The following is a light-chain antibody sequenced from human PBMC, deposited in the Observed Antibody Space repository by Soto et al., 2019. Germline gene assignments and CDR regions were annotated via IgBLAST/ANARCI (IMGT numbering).Light chain of an antibody. CDR3: QAWDSSIMV. Sequence: SYELTQPPSVSVSPGQTASITCSGDKLGDKYACWYQQKPGQSPVLVIYQXXXXXXXXXXXXXXSNSGXTATXTXSGTQAXXXXXYYCQAWDSSIMVFGGGTKLTVL. CDR2: QXX. J-gene: IGLJ2*01. V-gene: IGLV3-1*01. CDR1: KLGDKY.